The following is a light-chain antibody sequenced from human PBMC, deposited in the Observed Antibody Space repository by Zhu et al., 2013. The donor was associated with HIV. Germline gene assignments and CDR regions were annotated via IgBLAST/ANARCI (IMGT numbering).Light chain of an antibody. V-gene: IGKV3-15*01. CDR1: QSVSSN. J-gene: IGKJ4*01. Sequence: EIVMTQSPATLSVSPGERVTLSCRASQSVSSNLAWYQQKPGQAPRLLIYSASSRATGIPARFRGSGSGTEFTLTISSLESEDFAVYYCQQYNDWPPLTFGGGTKVEIK. CDR3: QQYNDWPPLT. CDR2: SAS.